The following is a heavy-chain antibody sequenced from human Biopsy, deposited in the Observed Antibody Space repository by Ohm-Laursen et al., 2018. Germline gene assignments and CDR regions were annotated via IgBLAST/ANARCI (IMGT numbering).Heavy chain of an antibody. Sequence: GPTFTDAWMSWVRQAPGKGLEWVGRIKGESDGGTTDYAAPVKGRFSISRDASKNTLYLEMNSLRAEDTAIYYCAKARSGSSNSCYNYWGQGTLVIVSS. J-gene: IGHJ4*02. V-gene: IGHV3-15*01. D-gene: IGHD2-2*02. CDR1: GPTFTDAW. CDR3: AKARSGSSNSCYNY. CDR2: IKGESDGGTT.